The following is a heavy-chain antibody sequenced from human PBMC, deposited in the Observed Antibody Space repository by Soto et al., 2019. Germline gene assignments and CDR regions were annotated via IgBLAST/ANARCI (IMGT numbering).Heavy chain of an antibody. CDR1: GFTFSSYG. CDR2: IWYDGSNK. Sequence: QVQLVESGGGVVQPGRSLRLSCAASGFTFSSYGMHWVRQAPGKGLEWVAVIWYDGSNKYYADSVKGRFTISRDNSRNTLFLEMNSLRGDDMAVYYCTGEVASGYWGQGTLVTVSS. D-gene: IGHD2-8*02. J-gene: IGHJ4*02. V-gene: IGHV3-33*01. CDR3: TGEVASGY.